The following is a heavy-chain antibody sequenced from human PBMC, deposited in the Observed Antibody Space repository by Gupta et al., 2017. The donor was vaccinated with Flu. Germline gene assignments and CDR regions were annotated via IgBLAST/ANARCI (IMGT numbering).Heavy chain of an antibody. Sequence: VQLVESGGGVVQPGRSLRLSCTDPAFTLNSYGMHWVRQAPGKGLEWVALISYDGSHINYADSVKGRFIISRDNSKDTLYLQMNSLRAEDTAVYYCAKAQYDSRGYDALDSWGQGTMVAVSS. D-gene: IGHD3-22*01. CDR2: ISYDGSHI. J-gene: IGHJ3*02. CDR1: AFTLNSYG. CDR3: AKAQYDSRGYDALDS. V-gene: IGHV3-30*18.